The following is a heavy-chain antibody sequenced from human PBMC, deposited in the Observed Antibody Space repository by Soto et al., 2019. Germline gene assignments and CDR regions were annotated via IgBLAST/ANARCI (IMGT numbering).Heavy chain of an antibody. D-gene: IGHD3-16*01. Sequence: TRSLTCTVSGGSTSSGDYYSSWIRQPPGKGLEWIGYIYYSGSTYYNPSLKSRVTISVDTSKNQFSLRMSSVTAADTAVYYCARFGGSYDYYYAMAAWGQVTTVT. CDR1: GGSTSSGDYY. J-gene: IGHJ6*02. V-gene: IGHV4-30-4*01. CDR2: IYYSGST. CDR3: ARFGGSYDYYYAMAA.